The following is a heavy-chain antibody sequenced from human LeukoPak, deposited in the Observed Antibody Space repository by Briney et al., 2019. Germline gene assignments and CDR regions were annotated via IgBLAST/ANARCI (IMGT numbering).Heavy chain of an antibody. CDR2: MNPNSGNT. CDR3: ARGPFSEPGIAVAGSFDY. Sequence: ASVKVSCKASGYTFTSYDINWVRQATRQGLEWMGWMNPNSGNTGYAQKFQGRVTITRNTSISTAYMELSSLRSEDTAVYYCARGPFSEPGIAVAGSFDYWGQGTLVTVSS. V-gene: IGHV1-8*03. D-gene: IGHD6-19*01. CDR1: GYTFTSYD. J-gene: IGHJ4*02.